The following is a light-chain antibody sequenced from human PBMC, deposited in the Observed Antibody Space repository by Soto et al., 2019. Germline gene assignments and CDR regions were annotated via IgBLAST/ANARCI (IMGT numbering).Light chain of an antibody. CDR1: QSVSSTY. Sequence: EIVLTQSPGTLSLSPGERATLSCRASQSVSSTYLIWYQQKPGQAPRLLIYGASSRATGVPDRFSGGGSGTDFTLTISRLEPEDFAVYYCKHFVNSLTWTFGQGTKVDI. CDR3: KHFVNSLTWT. V-gene: IGKV3-20*01. J-gene: IGKJ1*01. CDR2: GAS.